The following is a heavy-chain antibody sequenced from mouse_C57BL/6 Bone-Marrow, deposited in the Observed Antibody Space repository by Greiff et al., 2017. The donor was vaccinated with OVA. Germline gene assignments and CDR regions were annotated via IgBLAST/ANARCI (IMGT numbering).Heavy chain of an antibody. CDR3: ARKLGYFDY. V-gene: IGHV1-55*01. CDR1: GYTFTSYW. J-gene: IGHJ2*01. D-gene: IGHD4-1*01. Sequence: QVQLQQPGTELVKPGASVKLSCKASGYTFTSYWITWVKQRPGQGLEWIGDIYPGSGSTNYNEKFKSKATLTVDTSSSTAYMQLSSLTSEDSAVYYCARKLGYFDYWGQGTTLTVSS. CDR2: IYPGSGST.